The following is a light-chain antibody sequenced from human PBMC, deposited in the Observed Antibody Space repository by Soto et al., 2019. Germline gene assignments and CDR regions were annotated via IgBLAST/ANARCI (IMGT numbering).Light chain of an antibody. V-gene: IGLV2-23*01. CDR3: CSYAGTIV. J-gene: IGLJ2*01. Sequence: QSALTQPASVSGSPGQSITISCTGTSSDVGSYNLVSWYQYHPGKAPKLMIYEGNKRPSGVSNRFSGSTSGNTASLTISGLQAEDEADYYCCSYAGTIVFGGGTKLTV. CDR1: SSDVGSYNL. CDR2: EGN.